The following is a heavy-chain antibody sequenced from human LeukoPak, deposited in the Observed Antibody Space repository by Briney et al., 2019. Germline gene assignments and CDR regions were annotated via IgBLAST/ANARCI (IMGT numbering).Heavy chain of an antibody. Sequence: SETLSLTCAVYGGSFSGYYWSWIRQPPGKGLEWIGEINHSGSTNYNPSLKSRVTISVDTSKNQFSLKLSSVTAADTAVYYCARGQTQDYWGQGTLVTVSS. CDR1: GGSFSGYY. CDR3: ARGQTQDY. J-gene: IGHJ4*02. V-gene: IGHV4-34*01. CDR2: INHSGST.